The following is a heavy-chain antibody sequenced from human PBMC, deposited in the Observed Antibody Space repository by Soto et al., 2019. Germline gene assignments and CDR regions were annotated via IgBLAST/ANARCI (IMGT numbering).Heavy chain of an antibody. J-gene: IGHJ4*02. V-gene: IGHV1-2*04. D-gene: IGHD3-10*01. Sequence: QVQLVQSGAEVKKPGASVKVSCKASGYTFTDYYLHWVRQAPGQGLEWMGWINPNSGGTHYAQKFQGWVTMTRDTSITTAYMELNRLTSDDTAVYYCARAWGHYYGSGSFPSPHPSDIWGQGTLVTVSS. CDR1: GYTFTDYY. CDR2: INPNSGGT. CDR3: ARAWGHYYGSGSFPSPHPSDI.